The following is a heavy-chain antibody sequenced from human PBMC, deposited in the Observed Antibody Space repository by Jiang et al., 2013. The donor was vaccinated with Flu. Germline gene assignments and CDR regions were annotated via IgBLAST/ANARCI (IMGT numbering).Heavy chain of an antibody. CDR3: ATGLGY. V-gene: IGHV1-24*01. CDR2: FDPEDGET. D-gene: IGHD3-16*01. Sequence: SGYTSLNYPCTGCDRLLEKGLEWMGGFDPEDGETIYAQKFQGRVTMTEDTSTDTAYMELSSLRSEDTAVYYCATGLGYWGQGTLVTVSS. J-gene: IGHJ4*02. CDR1: GYTSLNYP.